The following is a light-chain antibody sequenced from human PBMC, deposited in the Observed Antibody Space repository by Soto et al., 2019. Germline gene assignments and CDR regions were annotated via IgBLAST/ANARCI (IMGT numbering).Light chain of an antibody. V-gene: IGKV3-20*01. CDR2: GAY. CDR3: QRYGSSPT. Sequence: EIVLTQSPGTLSLSPGERATLSCRASQSVSSSYLAWYQQKPGQPPRLLIYGAYSRATGIPKRISGSGSGTYFTLTISRLEPEDVAVYYRQRYGSSPTFGQGTKLEIK. CDR1: QSVSSSY. J-gene: IGKJ2*01.